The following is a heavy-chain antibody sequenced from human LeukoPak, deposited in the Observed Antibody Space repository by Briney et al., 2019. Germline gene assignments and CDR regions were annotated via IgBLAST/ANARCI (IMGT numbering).Heavy chain of an antibody. D-gene: IGHD6-19*01. CDR3: ATPSNSSGWYLGTGLDY. CDR2: ISAYNGNT. V-gene: IGHV1-18*01. J-gene: IGHJ4*02. CDR1: GYTFTSYG. Sequence: GASVKVSCKASGYTFTSYGISWVRQAPGQGLEWMGWISAYNGNTNYAQKLQGRVTMTTDTSTSTAYMELRSLRSEDTAVYYCATPSNSSGWYLGTGLDYWGQGTLVTVSS.